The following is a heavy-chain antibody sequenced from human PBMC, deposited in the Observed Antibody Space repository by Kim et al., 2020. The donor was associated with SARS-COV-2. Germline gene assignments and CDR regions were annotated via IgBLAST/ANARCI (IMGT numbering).Heavy chain of an antibody. CDR3: TRQGGADSSSLS. CDR2: IFHTGST. Sequence: SETLSLTCSVSGGSIGRSNYYWGWIRQPPGKGLEWIGFIFHTGSTYYNPSLKSRVTISVDTSKNQFSLKMTSVTAADTAMYFCTRQGGADSSSLSWGQGTLVAVSS. J-gene: IGHJ5*02. CDR1: GGSIGRSNYY. V-gene: IGHV4-39*01. D-gene: IGHD3-22*01.